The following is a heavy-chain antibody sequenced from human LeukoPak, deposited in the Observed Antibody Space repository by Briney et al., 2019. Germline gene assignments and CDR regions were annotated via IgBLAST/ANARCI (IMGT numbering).Heavy chain of an antibody. J-gene: IGHJ4*02. CDR3: ARSVGRYFDWLLSTPFDY. D-gene: IGHD3-9*01. CDR1: GGSISSGGYY. Sequence: PSETLSLTCTVSGGSISSGGYYWSWIRQHPGTGLEWIGYIYYSGSTYYNPSLKSRVTISVDTSKNQFSLKLSSVTAADTAVYYCARSVGRYFDWLLSTPFDYWGQGTLVTVSS. CDR2: IYYSGST. V-gene: IGHV4-31*03.